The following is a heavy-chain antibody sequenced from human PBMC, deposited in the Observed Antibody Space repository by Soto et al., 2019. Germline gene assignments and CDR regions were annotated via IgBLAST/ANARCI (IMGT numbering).Heavy chain of an antibody. Sequence: VGSLRLSCTASGFTFSSYAMSWVRQAPGKGLEWVSAISGSGGSTYYADSVKGRFTISRDNSKNTLYLQMHSLRADETAVYYCAKPAVPRPRKTVTFDFWGQGTLVTVSS. D-gene: IGHD4-17*01. V-gene: IGHV3-23*01. CDR3: AKPAVPRPRKTVTFDF. CDR2: ISGSGGST. CDR1: GFTFSSYA. J-gene: IGHJ5*01.